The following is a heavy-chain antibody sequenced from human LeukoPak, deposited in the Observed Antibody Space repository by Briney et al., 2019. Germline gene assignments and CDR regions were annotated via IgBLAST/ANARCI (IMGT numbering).Heavy chain of an antibody. Sequence: ASVKVSCKVSGYTLTELSVHWVRQAPGEGLGWLGGFDPEDGDTIYAQKFQGRVTMTEDTSTDTAYMDLSSLRSEDTAVYYCARGPLSIFGVLDAFDIWGQGTLVTVSS. D-gene: IGHD3-3*01. CDR2: FDPEDGDT. CDR3: ARGPLSIFGVLDAFDI. V-gene: IGHV1-24*01. J-gene: IGHJ3*02. CDR1: GYTLTELS.